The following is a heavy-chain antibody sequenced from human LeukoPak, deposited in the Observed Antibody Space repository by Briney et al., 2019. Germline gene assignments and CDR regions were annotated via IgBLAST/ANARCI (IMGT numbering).Heavy chain of an antibody. V-gene: IGHV1-69*01. J-gene: IGHJ5*02. Sequence: SVKVSCKASGGTFSSYAISWVRQAPGQGLEWMGGIIPIFGTANYAQKFQGRVTITADESTSTAYMELSSLRSEDTAVYYCAVANRGIRSGWFDPWGQGTLVTVSS. D-gene: IGHD2-15*01. CDR3: AVANRGIRSGWFDP. CDR1: GGTFSSYA. CDR2: IIPIFGTA.